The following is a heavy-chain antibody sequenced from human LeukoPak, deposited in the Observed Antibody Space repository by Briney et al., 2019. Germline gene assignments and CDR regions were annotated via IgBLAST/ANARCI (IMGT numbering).Heavy chain of an antibody. CDR2: IYYSGST. CDR3: ARDSPVGATRFFDY. Sequence: PSQTLSLTCTVSGGSISSGDYYWSWIRQPPGKGLEWIGYIYYSGSTYDNPSLKSRVTISVDTSKNQFSLKLNSVTAADTAVYYCARDSPVGATRFFDYWGQGTLVTVSS. V-gene: IGHV4-30-4*08. D-gene: IGHD1-26*01. J-gene: IGHJ4*02. CDR1: GGSISSGDYY.